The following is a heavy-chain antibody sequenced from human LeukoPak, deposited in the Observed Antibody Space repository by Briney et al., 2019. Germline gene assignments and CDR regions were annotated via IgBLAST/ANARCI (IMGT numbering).Heavy chain of an antibody. D-gene: IGHD4-17*01. Sequence: GGSLRLSCAASGFTFSSYSMNWVRQAPGKGLEWVSSISSSSSYIYYADSVKGRFTISRDNAKDSLYLQTNSLRAEDTAVHYCARDVCDYGDCSFDYWGQGTLVTVSS. J-gene: IGHJ4*02. CDR1: GFTFSSYS. CDR3: ARDVCDYGDCSFDY. CDR2: ISSSSSYI. V-gene: IGHV3-21*01.